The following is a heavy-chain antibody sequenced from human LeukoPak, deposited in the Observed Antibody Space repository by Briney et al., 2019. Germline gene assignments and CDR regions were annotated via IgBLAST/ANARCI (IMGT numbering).Heavy chain of an antibody. CDR2: INHSGST. J-gene: IGHJ4*02. CDR3: AGGRDHGDYGDY. V-gene: IGHV4-34*01. Sequence: SETLSLTCAVYGGSFSGYYWIWIRQPPGKGLEWIGEINHSGSTNYNPSLKSRVTISVDTSKNQSSLKLTSVTAADTAVYYCAGGRDHGDYGDYWSQGTLVTVSS. D-gene: IGHD4-17*01. CDR1: GGSFSGYY.